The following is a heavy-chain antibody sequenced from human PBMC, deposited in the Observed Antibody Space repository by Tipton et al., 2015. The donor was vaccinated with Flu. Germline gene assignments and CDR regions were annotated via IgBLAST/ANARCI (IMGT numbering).Heavy chain of an antibody. CDR1: GYTFTSYG. D-gene: IGHD6-19*01. Sequence: QSGAEVKKPGASVKVSCKASGYTFTSYGISWVRQAPGQGLEWMGWISAYNGNTNYAQKLQGRVTMTTNTSTSTAYMELRSLRSDDTAVYYCPRDRAVAGTWGGDYFDYWGQRTLVTVSS. V-gene: IGHV1-18*01. CDR3: PRDRAVAGTWGGDYFDY. J-gene: IGHJ4*02. CDR2: ISAYNGNT.